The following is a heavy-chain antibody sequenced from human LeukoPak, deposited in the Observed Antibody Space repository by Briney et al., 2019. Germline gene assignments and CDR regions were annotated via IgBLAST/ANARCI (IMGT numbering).Heavy chain of an antibody. Sequence: SQTLSPTCTVSGGSISSGIYYWGWIRQPPGKGLEWSGSIYYSGNTHYNPSLKSRGTISVDTSKNQLSLKLNSVTAADTAVYYCARHVRQQLPPKAFDYWGQGTLVTVSS. CDR3: ARHVRQQLPPKAFDY. CDR1: GGSISSGIYY. J-gene: IGHJ4*02. D-gene: IGHD6-13*01. V-gene: IGHV4-39*01. CDR2: IYYSGNT.